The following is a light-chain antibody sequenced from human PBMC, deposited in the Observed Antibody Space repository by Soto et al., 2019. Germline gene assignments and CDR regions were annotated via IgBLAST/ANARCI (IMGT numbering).Light chain of an antibody. J-gene: IGKJ1*01. Sequence: DIVMTQSPLSLPVTPGEPASISCRSSQSLLHSNGYNYLDWYLQKPGQSPRLLIHDASNRATGIPDRFSGSGSGTDFTLTISRLEPEDFAVYYCQQCAHSPLTFGQGTKVDIK. CDR2: DAS. CDR3: QQCAHSPLT. V-gene: IGKV2-28*01. CDR1: QSLLHSNGYNY.